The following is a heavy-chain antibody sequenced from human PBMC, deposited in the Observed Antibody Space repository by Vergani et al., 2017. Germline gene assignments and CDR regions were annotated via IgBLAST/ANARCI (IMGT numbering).Heavy chain of an antibody. CDR1: GYTFTSYG. J-gene: IGHJ4*02. CDR3: AREQILPSEGWELADTRYYFDY. D-gene: IGHD1-26*01. Sequence: QVQLVQSGAEVKKPGASVKVSCKASGYTFTSYGISWVRQAPGQGLEWMGWISAYNGNTNYAQKLQGRVTMTTDTSPSTAYMELMSLRSDDTAGYYWAREQILPSEGWELADTRYYFDYWGEGTLVTVSS. V-gene: IGHV1-18*01. CDR2: ISAYNGNT.